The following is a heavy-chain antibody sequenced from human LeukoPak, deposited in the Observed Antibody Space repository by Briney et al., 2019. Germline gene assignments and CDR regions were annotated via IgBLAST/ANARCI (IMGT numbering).Heavy chain of an antibody. J-gene: IGHJ3*02. CDR3: AKGYPYGIAVAGTGAFDI. CDR2: ISGSGGST. Sequence: PGGSLRLSCAASGFTFSSYAMSRVRQAPGKGLEWVSAISGSGGSTYYADSVKGRFTISRDNSKNTLYLQMNSLGAEDTAVYYCAKGYPYGIAVAGTGAFDIWGQGTMVTVSS. D-gene: IGHD6-19*01. CDR1: GFTFSSYA. V-gene: IGHV3-23*01.